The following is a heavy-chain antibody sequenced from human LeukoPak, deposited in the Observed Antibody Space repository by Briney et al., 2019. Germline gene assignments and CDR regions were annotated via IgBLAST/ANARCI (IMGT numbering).Heavy chain of an antibody. D-gene: IGHD2-2*01. CDR2: ISASGGTT. J-gene: IGHJ5*02. Sequence: QSGGSLRLSCAASGFTFNSYAMSWVRQAPGKGLEWVSAISASGGTTYYADSVKGRFTISRDNSENTLFLQMNSLRAEDTAVYYCAKEPREYCSSTSCPNWFDLWGQGTLVTVSS. CDR1: GFTFNSYA. CDR3: AKEPREYCSSTSCPNWFDL. V-gene: IGHV3-23*01.